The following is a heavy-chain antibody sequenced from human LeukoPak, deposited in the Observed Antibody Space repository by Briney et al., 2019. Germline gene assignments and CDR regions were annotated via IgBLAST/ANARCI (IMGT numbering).Heavy chain of an antibody. CDR1: GFTFSSYG. D-gene: IGHD3-10*01. J-gene: IGHJ4*02. V-gene: IGHV3-30*18. CDR2: ISYDGSNK. Sequence: GGSLRLSCAASGFTFSSYGMHWVRQAPGKGLEWVAVISYDGSNKYYADSVKGRFTISRDNSKNTLYLQMNSLRAEDTAVYYCAKELLWFGEYPNGFDYWGQGTLVTVSS. CDR3: AKELLWFGEYPNGFDY.